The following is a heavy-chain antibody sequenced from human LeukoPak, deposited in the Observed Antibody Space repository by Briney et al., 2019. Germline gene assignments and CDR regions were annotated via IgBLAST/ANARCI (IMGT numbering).Heavy chain of an antibody. V-gene: IGHV5-51*01. CDR2: IYPGDSDT. J-gene: IGHJ4*02. CDR1: GYSFTSYW. D-gene: IGHD5-18*01. Sequence: GESLKISCPGSGYSFTSYWIGWVSQLPGKGLEWLGIIYPGDSDTRYSPSFQGQVTISADKSISTAYLQWSSLKASDTAMYYCARSRPALWIDYWGQGTLVTVSS. CDR3: ARSRPALWIDY.